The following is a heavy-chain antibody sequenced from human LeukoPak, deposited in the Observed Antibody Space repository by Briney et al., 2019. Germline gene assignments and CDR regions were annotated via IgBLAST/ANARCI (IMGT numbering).Heavy chain of an antibody. Sequence: ASSLRHSSEASGFTFNSYAMQRLHKAPANTLASLAVISYDGSNKYYADTVKGRFTISRDNSKNPLYLQMNSLRAEDTAVYYCARDLLWFGESSVDYWGQGTLVTASS. CDR3: ARDLLWFGESSVDY. D-gene: IGHD3-10*01. J-gene: IGHJ4*02. CDR1: GFTFNSYA. V-gene: IGHV3-30-3*01. CDR2: ISYDGSNK.